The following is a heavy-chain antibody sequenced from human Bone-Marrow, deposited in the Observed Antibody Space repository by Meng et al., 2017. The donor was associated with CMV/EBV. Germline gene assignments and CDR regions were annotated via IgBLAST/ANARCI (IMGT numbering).Heavy chain of an antibody. CDR1: GGSFSGYY. CDR3: ARGYDFWSGYSATALGY. J-gene: IGHJ4*02. V-gene: IGHV4-34*01. D-gene: IGHD3-3*01. CDR2: IKHSGST. Sequence: GSLRLSCAVYGGSFSGYYWSWIRQPPGKGLEWIGEIKHSGSTNYNPSLKSRVTISIDTSKNQFSLKLTSVTAADTAVYYCARGYDFWSGYSATALGYWGQGALVTVSS.